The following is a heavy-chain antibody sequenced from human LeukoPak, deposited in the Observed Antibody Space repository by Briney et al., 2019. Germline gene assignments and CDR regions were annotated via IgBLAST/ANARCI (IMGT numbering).Heavy chain of an antibody. CDR3: ARHLQDTAMVSPLYYFDN. D-gene: IGHD5-18*01. CDR1: GGSISSYY. V-gene: IGHV4-59*08. Sequence: PSETLSLTCTVSGGSISSYYWSWIRQPPGKGLEWIGYIYYSGSTKYNPSLKSRVTISVDTSKNQFSLRLSSVTAADTAVYYCARHLQDTAMVSPLYYFDNWGQGTLATVSS. CDR2: IYYSGST. J-gene: IGHJ4*02.